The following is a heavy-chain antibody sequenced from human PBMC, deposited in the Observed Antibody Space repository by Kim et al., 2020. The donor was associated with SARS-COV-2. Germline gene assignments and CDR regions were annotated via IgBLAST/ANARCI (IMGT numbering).Heavy chain of an antibody. CDR2: IIRDGSAT. Sequence: GGSLRLSCAASGFTFSAYSMTWVRQAPGKGLEWVATIIRDGSATYYADSVKGRFTISRDNTKNTLYLQMDSLRADDTAVYYCARERQWLVNTVYYTGVDVWGQGTTVTVSS. V-gene: IGHV3-7*03. CDR3: ARERQWLVNTVYYTGVDV. CDR1: GFTFSAYS. J-gene: IGHJ6*02. D-gene: IGHD6-19*01.